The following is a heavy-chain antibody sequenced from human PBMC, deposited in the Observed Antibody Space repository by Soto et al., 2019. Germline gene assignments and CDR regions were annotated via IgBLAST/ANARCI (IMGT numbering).Heavy chain of an antibody. Sequence: EVQLVESGGGLVNPGGSLRLSCVVSGFPFSTSNMSWVRQAPGKGLEWVSFISRSSTYIYYADSVKGRFTISRDDAENSLFLQMNSLRAEDTAVYYCARGVLPISSTSWFDPWGQGTLVTVSS. CDR2: ISRSSTYI. D-gene: IGHD3-16*01. J-gene: IGHJ5*02. CDR3: ARGVLPISSTSWFDP. V-gene: IGHV3-21*01. CDR1: GFPFSTSN.